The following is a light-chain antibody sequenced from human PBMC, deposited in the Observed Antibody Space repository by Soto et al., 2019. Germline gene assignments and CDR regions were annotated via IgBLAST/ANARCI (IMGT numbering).Light chain of an antibody. J-gene: IGKJ2*01. CDR1: QSVSSSY. CDR3: QQYGISPPRYT. V-gene: IGKV3-20*01. CDR2: CAS. Sequence: EIVLTQSPGTLSLSPGERATLSCRASQSVSSSYLAWYQQKPGQAPRLLIYCASSRATGIPDRFSGSGSGTDFTLTISRLKPEDFAVYYCQQYGISPPRYTFGQGTKLEIK.